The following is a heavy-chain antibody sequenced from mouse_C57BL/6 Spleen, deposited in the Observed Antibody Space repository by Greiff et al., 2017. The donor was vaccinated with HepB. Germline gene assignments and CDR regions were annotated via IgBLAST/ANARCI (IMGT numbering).Heavy chain of an antibody. CDR3: ARAPYDYDEGDY. D-gene: IGHD2-4*01. J-gene: IGHJ4*01. CDR2: ISSGSSTI. V-gene: IGHV5-17*01. Sequence: DVQLVESGGGLVKPGGSLKLSCAASGFTFSDYGMHWVRQAPEKGLEWVAYISSGSSTIYYADTVKGRFTISRDNAKNTLFLQMTSLRSEDTAMYYCARAPYDYDEGDYWGQGTSVTVSS. CDR1: GFTFSDYG.